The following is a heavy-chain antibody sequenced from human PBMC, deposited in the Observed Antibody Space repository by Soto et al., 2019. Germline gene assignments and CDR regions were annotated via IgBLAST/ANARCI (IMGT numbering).Heavy chain of an antibody. CDR1: GYTFTCYY. J-gene: IGHJ6*02. CDR2: INPNSGGT. D-gene: IGHD2-8*01. CDR3: ARVEGYCTNGVCYTGYYGMDV. V-gene: IGHV1-2*04. Sequence: ASVKVSCKASGYTFTCYYMHWVRQAPGQGLEWMGWINPNSGGTNYAQKFQGWVTMTRDTSISTAYMELSRLRSDDTAVYYCARVEGYCTNGVCYTGYYGMDVWGQGTTVTVSS.